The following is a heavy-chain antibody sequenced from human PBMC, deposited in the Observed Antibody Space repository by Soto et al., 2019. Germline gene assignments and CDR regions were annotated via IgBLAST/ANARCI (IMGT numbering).Heavy chain of an antibody. D-gene: IGHD1-26*01. CDR1: GFSVSSNY. V-gene: IGHV3-53*01. CDR3: ARHRHPRGTVGATSPLDP. Sequence: GGSLRLSCAISGFSVSSNYLSGVGSARGKGLEWVSGHYSGGSTYYADSVQGRFTISRDKSNNTLYLQMRRVRAEDTAVYFCARHRHPRGTVGATSPLDPWGQGTQVTVSS. J-gene: IGHJ5*02. CDR2: HYSGGST.